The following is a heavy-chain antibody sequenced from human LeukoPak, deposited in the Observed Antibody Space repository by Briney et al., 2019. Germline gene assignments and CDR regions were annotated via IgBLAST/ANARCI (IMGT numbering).Heavy chain of an antibody. V-gene: IGHV3-33*06. CDR3: AKEYCSGGSCAHFDY. D-gene: IGHD2-15*01. Sequence: GGSLRLSCAASGFTFSSYGMHWVRQAPGKGLEWVALIWYDGIDKYYADSVKGRFTISRDNSKNTLYLQMNSLRADDKAVYYCAKEYCSGGSCAHFDYWGQGTLVTVSS. CDR2: IWYDGIDK. J-gene: IGHJ4*02. CDR1: GFTFSSYG.